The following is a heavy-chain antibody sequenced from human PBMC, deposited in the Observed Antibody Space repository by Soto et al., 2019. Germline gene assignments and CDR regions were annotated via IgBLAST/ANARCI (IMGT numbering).Heavy chain of an antibody. J-gene: IGHJ6*02. CDR2: IIPILGIA. D-gene: IGHD2-8*02. CDR3: ARGRGPNCTGLTNHYYYYGMDV. CDR1: GGTFSSYT. V-gene: IGHV1-69*02. Sequence: QVQLVQSGAEVKKPGSSVKVSCKASGGTFSSYTISWVRQAPGQGLEWMGRIIPILGIANYAQKFQGRVTITADKSTSXGYREXXSLRSEDTAVYYCARGRGPNCTGLTNHYYYYGMDVWGQGTTVTVSS.